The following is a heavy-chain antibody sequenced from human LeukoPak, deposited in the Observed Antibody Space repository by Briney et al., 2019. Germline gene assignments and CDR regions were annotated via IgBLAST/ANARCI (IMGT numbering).Heavy chain of an antibody. V-gene: IGHV3-7*01. CDR1: GFTFSSYW. D-gene: IGHD5-18*01. Sequence: GSLRLSCEASGFTFSSYWMSWVRQAPGKGLEWVANIKKDGSEKYYVDSVKGRFTISRDNAKTSLYLQMISLRAEDTAVYYCARHLSGVTGYTYGRGIDYWGQGTLVTVSS. CDR2: IKKDGSEK. CDR3: ARHLSGVTGYTYGRGIDY. J-gene: IGHJ4*02.